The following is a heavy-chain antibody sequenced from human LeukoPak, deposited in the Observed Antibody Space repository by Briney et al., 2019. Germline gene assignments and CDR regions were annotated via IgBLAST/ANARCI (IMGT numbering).Heavy chain of an antibody. Sequence: PSETLSLTCTVSGGTISRYYWSWIRQPPGKGLEWIGYIYYSGSTKYNPSLYSRVTISVDTSKNQFSLILSSVTAADTAVYHCARATTTGWYADYWGQGTLVTVSS. D-gene: IGHD6-19*01. CDR1: GGTISRYY. CDR3: ARATTTGWYADY. J-gene: IGHJ4*02. V-gene: IGHV4-59*01. CDR2: IYYSGST.